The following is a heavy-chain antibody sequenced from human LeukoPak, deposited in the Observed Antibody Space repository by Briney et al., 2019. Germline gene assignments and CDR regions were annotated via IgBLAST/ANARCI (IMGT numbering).Heavy chain of an antibody. CDR3: ARDRGPLLTFLEGSYDALDF. CDR1: GFHFSKYG. CDR2: IWYDGRKR. D-gene: IGHD3-3*02. J-gene: IGHJ3*01. V-gene: IGHV3-33*01. Sequence: GGSLRLSCAASGFHFSKYGIHWLRPAPGKGLEWVAVIWYDGRKRLYADSVKGRVTISRDNSRNTLSLQMNSLTVEDTAVYYCARDRGPLLTFLEGSYDALDFWGQGTAVTVSS.